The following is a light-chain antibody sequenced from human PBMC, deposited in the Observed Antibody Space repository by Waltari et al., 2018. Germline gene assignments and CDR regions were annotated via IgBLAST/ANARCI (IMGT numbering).Light chain of an antibody. CDR3: SSYTSSSTWV. V-gene: IGLV2-14*03. Sequence: QSALTQPASVSGSPGQSITISCTGTSSDVGGYNYVSWYQQHPGKAPKLMIYDVSNRPSGVSTGFTGSKSGNTASLTISGLQAEDEADYYCSSYTSSSTWVFGGGTKLTVL. J-gene: IGLJ3*02. CDR2: DVS. CDR1: SSDVGGYNY.